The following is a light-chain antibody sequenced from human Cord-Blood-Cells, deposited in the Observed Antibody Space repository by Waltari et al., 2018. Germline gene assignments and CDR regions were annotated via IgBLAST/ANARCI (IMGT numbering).Light chain of an antibody. J-gene: IGKJ4*01. V-gene: IGKV1-33*01. Sequence: TQSPSSLSASVGDRVTITCQASQDISNYLKWYQQKPGKAPKLLIYDASNLETGVPSRFSGSGSGTDFTFTISSLQPEDIATYYCQQYDNLLTFGGGTKVEIK. CDR3: QQYDNLLT. CDR1: QDISNY. CDR2: DAS.